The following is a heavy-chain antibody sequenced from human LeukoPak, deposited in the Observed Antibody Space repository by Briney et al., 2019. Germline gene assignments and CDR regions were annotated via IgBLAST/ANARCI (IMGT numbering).Heavy chain of an antibody. J-gene: IGHJ3*02. Sequence: SQTLSLTCTVSGGSISSGDYYWSWIRQPPGKGLEWIGYIYYSGSTYYNPSLKSRVTISVDTSKNQFSLKLSSVTAADTAVYYCARQLIVGSRDAFDIWGQGTMVTVSS. V-gene: IGHV4-30-4*01. CDR3: ARQLIVGSRDAFDI. CDR2: IYYSGST. CDR1: GGSISSGDYY. D-gene: IGHD1-26*01.